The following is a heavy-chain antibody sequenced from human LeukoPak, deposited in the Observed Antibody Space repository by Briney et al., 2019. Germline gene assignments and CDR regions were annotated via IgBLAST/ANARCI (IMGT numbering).Heavy chain of an antibody. CDR3: ARETSGYEFDADAFDI. CDR2: ISSSSSYI. J-gene: IGHJ3*02. V-gene: IGHV3-21*01. CDR1: GFTFSSSS. Sequence: PGGSLRLSCAASGFTFSSSSMNWVRQAPGKGLEWVSSISSSSSYIYYADSVKGRFTISRDNAKNSLYLQMNSLRAEDTAVYYCARETSGYEFDADAFDIWGQGTMVTVSS. D-gene: IGHD5-12*01.